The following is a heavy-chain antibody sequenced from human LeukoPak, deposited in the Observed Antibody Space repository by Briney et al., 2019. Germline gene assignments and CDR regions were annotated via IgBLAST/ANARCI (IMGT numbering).Heavy chain of an antibody. CDR3: TTDRSTSYGMDV. J-gene: IGHJ6*02. Sequence: KPGGSLRLSCAASGFTFNNAWMSWVRQTPGKGLEWVGRIKSKTDGGTTDYAAPVKGRSTISRDDSKNTLYLQMNSLKTEDTAVYYCTTDRSTSYGMDVWGQGTTVTVSS. CDR1: GFTFNNAW. CDR2: IKSKTDGGTT. V-gene: IGHV3-15*01. D-gene: IGHD2-2*01.